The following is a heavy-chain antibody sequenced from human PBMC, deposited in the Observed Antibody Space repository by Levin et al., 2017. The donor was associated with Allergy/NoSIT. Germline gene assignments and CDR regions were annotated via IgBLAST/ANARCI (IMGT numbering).Heavy chain of an antibody. V-gene: IGHV3-7*03. CDR3: ATGQLDDGLGNSVDN. Sequence: GGSLRLSCAASGFTFSRYWMSWVRQAPGEGLEWVASMSQDGRTRNYAASVQGRFTVSRDNAKNPLYLQMNSLRAEDTAVYYCATGQLDDGLGNSVDNWGQGTLVTVSS. CDR1: GFTFSRYW. J-gene: IGHJ4*02. D-gene: IGHD4/OR15-4a*01. CDR2: MSQDGRTR.